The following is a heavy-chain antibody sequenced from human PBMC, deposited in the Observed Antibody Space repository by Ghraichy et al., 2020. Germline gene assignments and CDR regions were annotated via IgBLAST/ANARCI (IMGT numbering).Heavy chain of an antibody. CDR2: LFYSGST. D-gene: IGHD3-22*01. Sequence: SETLSLTCTVSGGSISGYYWSWIRQPPGKGLEWIGYLFYSGSTNYNPSLKSRVTISVDTSKNQFSLKLSSVTAADTAVYYCARAAYYLDSSAYKSAFWFDPWGQGTLVTVSS. CDR3: ARAAYYLDSSAYKSAFWFDP. CDR1: GGSISGYY. J-gene: IGHJ5*02. V-gene: IGHV4-59*01.